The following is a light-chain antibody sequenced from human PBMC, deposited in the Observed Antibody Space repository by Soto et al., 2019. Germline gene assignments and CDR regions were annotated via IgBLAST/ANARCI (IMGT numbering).Light chain of an antibody. Sequence: DLQLTQSPSSLSASVGDRVTITCRASPDIGNYLHWYLQMPGMAPKLLIYAASILQSGVPSRFSGSGSGTDFTLTISRLQPEDFATYSCQQGYLLPWTFGQGTKVELK. J-gene: IGKJ1*01. CDR3: QQGYLLPWT. V-gene: IGKV1-39*01. CDR1: PDIGNY. CDR2: AAS.